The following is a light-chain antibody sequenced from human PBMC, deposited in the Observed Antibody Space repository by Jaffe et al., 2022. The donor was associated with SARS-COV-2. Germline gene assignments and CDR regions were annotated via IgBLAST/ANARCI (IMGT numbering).Light chain of an antibody. Sequence: DIVMTQSPDSLAVSLGERATINCKSSQSVLYSSNNKNYLAWYQQKLGQPPKLLIYWASTRESGVPDRFSGSGSGTDFTLTISSLQAEDVATYHCQQYYSAPYTFGQGTKVEIK. CDR1: QSVLYSSNNKNY. J-gene: IGKJ2*01. CDR2: WAS. CDR3: QQYYSAPYT. V-gene: IGKV4-1*01.